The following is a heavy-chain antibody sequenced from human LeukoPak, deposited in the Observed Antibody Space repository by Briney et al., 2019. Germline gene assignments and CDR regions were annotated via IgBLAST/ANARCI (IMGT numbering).Heavy chain of an antibody. J-gene: IGHJ4*02. CDR3: ARGGYSFDY. Sequence: GGSLRLSCVASGFTFTQYWMTWVRQAPGKGLEWVARLHPDGSERNYVGSVEGRFTDFGDNAKSSLFLQMHSLRVEDTAVYYCARGGYSFDYLGQGTLVTVPS. D-gene: IGHD5-12*01. CDR2: LHPDGSER. CDR1: GFTFTQYW. V-gene: IGHV3-7*01.